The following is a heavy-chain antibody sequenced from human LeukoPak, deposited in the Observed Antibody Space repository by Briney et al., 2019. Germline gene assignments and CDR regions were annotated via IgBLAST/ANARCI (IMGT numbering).Heavy chain of an antibody. D-gene: IGHD3-22*01. J-gene: IGHJ4*02. V-gene: IGHV3-30*04. CDR2: VSSDGWDK. CDR3: ARPYYYDRSGLDY. Sequence: GRSLRLSCAASGFIFSNYAMHWVRQAPGKGLEWVAVVSSDGWDKYYPDSVRGRFTISRDNSDNTLHLQMNSLRTEDTAVYYCARPYYYDRSGLDYWGQGTLVTVSS. CDR1: GFIFSNYA.